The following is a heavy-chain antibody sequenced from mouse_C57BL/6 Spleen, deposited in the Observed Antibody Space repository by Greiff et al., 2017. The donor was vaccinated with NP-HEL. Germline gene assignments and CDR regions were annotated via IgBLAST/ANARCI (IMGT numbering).Heavy chain of an antibody. V-gene: IGHV14-1*01. D-gene: IGHD1-1*01. CDR2: IDPEDGDT. Sequence: VQLQQSGAELVRPGASVKLSCTASGFNIKDYYMHWVKQRPEQGLEWIGRIDPEDGDTEYAPKFQGKATMTADTSSNTAYRQLSSLTSEDTAVYYCTTEGVYYGSAFAYWGQGTLVTVSA. J-gene: IGHJ3*01. CDR1: GFNIKDYY. CDR3: TTEGVYYGSAFAY.